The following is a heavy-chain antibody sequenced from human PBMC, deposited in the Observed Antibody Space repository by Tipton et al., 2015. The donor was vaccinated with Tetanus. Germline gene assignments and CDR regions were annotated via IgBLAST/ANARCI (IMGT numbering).Heavy chain of an antibody. V-gene: IGHV4-39*01. J-gene: IGHJ4*02. CDR1: GGSIRGGTFY. Sequence: LRLSCTVSGGSIRGGTFYWGWIRQPPGKGLEWIGSIYESGDTYYIPSLKSRVTISVDTSKNQFSLNLNPMAAADTGVYYCARHQSGYFTPFDYWGQGKLVTVSS. D-gene: IGHD3-3*01. CDR3: ARHQSGYFTPFDY. CDR2: IYESGDT.